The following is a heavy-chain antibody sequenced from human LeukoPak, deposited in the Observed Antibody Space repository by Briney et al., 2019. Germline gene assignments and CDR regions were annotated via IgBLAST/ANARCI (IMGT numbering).Heavy chain of an antibody. CDR1: GFSFSTQR. D-gene: IGHD1-26*01. CDR2: IKQDGSET. Sequence: GGSLRLSCAASGFSFSTQRMHWVRQAPGKGLEWVANIKQDGSETYYVDSVKGRFTISRDNAKNSLYLQMNSLRDEDTAVYYCARDWDIDYWGQGTLVTVSS. CDR3: ARDWDIDY. J-gene: IGHJ4*02. V-gene: IGHV3-7*01.